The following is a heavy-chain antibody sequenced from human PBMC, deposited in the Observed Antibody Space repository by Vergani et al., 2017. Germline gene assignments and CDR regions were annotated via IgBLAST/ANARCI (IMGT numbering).Heavy chain of an antibody. V-gene: IGHV4-61*02. D-gene: IGHD4-17*01. CDR1: GGSISSGSYY. CDR3: ARTHDYGDFDY. Sequence: QLQLQESGPGLVKPSQTLSLTCTVSGGSISSGSYYWSWIRQPAGKGLEWIGRIYTSGSTNYNPSLKSRVTISVDTSKNQFSLKLSSVTAADTAVYYCARTHDYGDFDYWGQGTLVTVSS. CDR2: IYTSGST. J-gene: IGHJ4*02.